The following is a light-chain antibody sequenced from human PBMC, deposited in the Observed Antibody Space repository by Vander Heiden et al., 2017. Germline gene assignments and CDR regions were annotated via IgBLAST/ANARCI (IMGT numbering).Light chain of an antibody. V-gene: IGLV3-21*02. Sequence: SYVLTQPPSASVTPGQAARITCGGDNIGSKSVHWYQQRPGQAPVVVVYDDSDRPSGIPDRISGSNSGNTATLTISKVEAGDEADYFCQVWDSSSHHVVFGGGTKLT. J-gene: IGLJ2*01. CDR1: NIGSKS. CDR2: DDS. CDR3: QVWDSSSHHVV.